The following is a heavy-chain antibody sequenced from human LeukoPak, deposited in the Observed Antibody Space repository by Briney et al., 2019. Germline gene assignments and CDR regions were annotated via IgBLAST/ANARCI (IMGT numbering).Heavy chain of an antibody. D-gene: IGHD1-26*01. CDR3: ARDLTQWGASYPDY. J-gene: IGHJ4*02. V-gene: IGHV3-7*01. Sequence: GGSLRLSCAASGFTFSSYWMSWVRQAQGKGLEWVANIKQDGSETYYVDSVKGRFTISRDNAKNSLYLQMTRLRAQDTAVYYCARDLTQWGASYPDYWGQGTLVTVSS. CDR2: IKQDGSET. CDR1: GFTFSSYW.